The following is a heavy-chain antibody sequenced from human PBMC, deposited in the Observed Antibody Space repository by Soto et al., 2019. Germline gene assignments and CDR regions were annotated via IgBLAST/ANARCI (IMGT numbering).Heavy chain of an antibody. Sequence: EVQLVESGGGLVQPGGSLRLSCAASGFAVSSNYMTWVRQAPGKGLEWVSAIYSGGSTYYADSVKGRFIISRDNSKNMVYLQMNSLRAEDTAVYYCARARTTAAGLFDYWGQGTLVTVSP. CDR1: GFAVSSNY. D-gene: IGHD6-13*01. CDR3: ARARTTAAGLFDY. V-gene: IGHV3-66*01. J-gene: IGHJ4*02. CDR2: IYSGGST.